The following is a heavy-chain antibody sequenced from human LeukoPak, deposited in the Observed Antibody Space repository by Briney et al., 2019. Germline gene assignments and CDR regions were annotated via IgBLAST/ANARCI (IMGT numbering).Heavy chain of an antibody. CDR2: IIPILGIA. D-gene: IGHD5-24*01. V-gene: IGHV1-69*04. CDR3: ARGGAGRDGYDFDY. J-gene: IGHJ4*02. Sequence: GVSVKVSCKASGGTFSSYAISWVRQAPGQGLEWMGRIIPILGIANYAQKFQGRVTITADKSTSTAYMELSSLRSEDTAVYYCARGGAGRDGYDFDYWGQGTLVTVSS. CDR1: GGTFSSYA.